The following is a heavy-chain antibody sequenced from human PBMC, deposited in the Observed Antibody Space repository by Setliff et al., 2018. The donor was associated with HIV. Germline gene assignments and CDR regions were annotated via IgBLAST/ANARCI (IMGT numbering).Heavy chain of an antibody. CDR2: VYHSGGT. J-gene: IGHJ4*02. Sequence: SETLSLTCTVSGGSISSFSYYWAWIRQSPGKGLEWIGNVYHSGGTYYNPSLKSRVIISVDLPNNQFSLKLHSVTAADTAVYYCASGEDSGSYGEPFNSWGQGALVTVSS. CDR1: GGSISSFSYY. V-gene: IGHV4-39*01. D-gene: IGHD1-26*01. CDR3: ASGEDSGSYGEPFNS.